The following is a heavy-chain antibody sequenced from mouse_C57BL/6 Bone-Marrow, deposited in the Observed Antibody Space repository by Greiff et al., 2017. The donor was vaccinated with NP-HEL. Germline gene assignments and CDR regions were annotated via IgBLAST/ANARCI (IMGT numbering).Heavy chain of an antibody. Sequence: EVQGVESGGGLVKPGGSLKLSCAASGFTFSDYGMHWVRQAPEKGLEWVAYISRGSSTIYYADTVKGRFTISRDNAKNTLFLQMTSLGSEDTAMYYCASSYSNYYFDYWGQGTTLTVST. D-gene: IGHD2-5*01. CDR2: ISRGSSTI. CDR1: GFTFSDYG. V-gene: IGHV5-17*01. J-gene: IGHJ2*01. CDR3: ASSYSNYYFDY.